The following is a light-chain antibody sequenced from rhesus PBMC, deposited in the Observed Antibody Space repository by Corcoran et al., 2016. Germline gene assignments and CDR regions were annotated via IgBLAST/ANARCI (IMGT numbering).Light chain of an antibody. J-gene: IGKJ1*01. V-gene: IGKV1-69*01. CDR2: RAS. Sequence: DIQMTQSPSSLSASVGDRVTITFRASQGINSWLAWYQQKPGNAPKLLIYRASSLETGVPSRFSGSGTRTDFTLTISSLQPEDNATYFWQQHDNSPWTFGKGTKVEIK. CDR3: QQHDNSPWT. CDR1: QGINSW.